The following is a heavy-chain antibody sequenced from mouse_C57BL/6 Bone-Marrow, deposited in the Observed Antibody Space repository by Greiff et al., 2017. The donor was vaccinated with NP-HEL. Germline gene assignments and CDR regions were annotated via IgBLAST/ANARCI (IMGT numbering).Heavy chain of an antibody. CDR2: IDPENGDT. CDR1: GFNIKDDY. D-gene: IGHD2-1*01. J-gene: IGHJ2*01. V-gene: IGHV14-4*01. CDR3: TTGSTDD. Sequence: VQLQQSGAELVRPGASVKLSCTASGFNIKDDYMNWVKQRPEQGLEWIGWIDPENGDTEYASKFQGKATITADTSSNTAYLQLSSLTSEDTAVYYCTTGSTDDWGQGTTLTVAS.